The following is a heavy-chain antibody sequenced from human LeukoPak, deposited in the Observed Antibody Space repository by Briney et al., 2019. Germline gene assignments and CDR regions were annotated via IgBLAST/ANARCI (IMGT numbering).Heavy chain of an antibody. CDR2: ISGSGGST. CDR3: ARDHPLLRAFDY. CDR1: GFTFSSHV. J-gene: IGHJ4*02. Sequence: QTGGSLRLSCAASGFTFSSHVMNWVRQAPGKGLEWVSAISGSGGSTYYADSVKGRFTISRDNAKNSLYLQMNSLRAEDTAVYYCARDHPLLRAFDYWGQGTLVTVSS. V-gene: IGHV3-23*01. D-gene: IGHD3-9*01.